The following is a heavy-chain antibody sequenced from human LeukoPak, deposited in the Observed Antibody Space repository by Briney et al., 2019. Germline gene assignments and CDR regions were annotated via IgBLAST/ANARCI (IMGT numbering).Heavy chain of an antibody. D-gene: IGHD3-22*01. J-gene: IGHJ6*03. CDR2: IYYSGST. CDR1: GGSISSSSYY. Sequence: SETLSLTCTVSGGSISSSSYYWGWIRQPPGKGLEWIGSIYYSGSTYYNPSLKSRVTISVDTSKNQFSLKLSSVTAADTAVYYCARESGSGYYFSDYYYYMDVWGKGTTVTVSS. CDR3: ARESGSGYYFSDYYYYMDV. V-gene: IGHV4-39*07.